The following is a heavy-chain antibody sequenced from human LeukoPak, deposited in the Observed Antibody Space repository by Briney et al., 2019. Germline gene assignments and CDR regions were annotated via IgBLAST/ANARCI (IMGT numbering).Heavy chain of an antibody. CDR2: IKHDGSET. Sequence: GGSLRLSCAASGFTFSSYAMHWVRQAPGKGLEWVANIKHDGSETFYVDSVKGRFAISRDNARNSLYLQMNSLRVEDTALYYCAFGFGDYWGQGSLVTVSS. CDR1: GFTFSSYA. V-gene: IGHV3-7*01. J-gene: IGHJ4*02. CDR3: AFGFGDY. D-gene: IGHD3-16*01.